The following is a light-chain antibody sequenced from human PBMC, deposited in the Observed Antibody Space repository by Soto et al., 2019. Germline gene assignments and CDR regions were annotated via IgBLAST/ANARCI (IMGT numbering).Light chain of an antibody. Sequence: DIQMTQSPSSLSASVGDRVTITCRASQYIHTHLAWYQQKPGNSPNLLVYGASTLHSGVPSRFSASGSGTAFILPISSLQSEDVATYYCQTYDKAPWTFGPGTRV. CDR3: QTYDKAPWT. V-gene: IGKV1-27*01. CDR1: QYIHTH. J-gene: IGKJ1*01. CDR2: GAS.